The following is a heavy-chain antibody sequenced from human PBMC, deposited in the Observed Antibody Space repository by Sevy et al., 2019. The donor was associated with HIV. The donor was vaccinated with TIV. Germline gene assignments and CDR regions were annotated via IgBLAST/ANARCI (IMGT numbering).Heavy chain of an antibody. CDR1: GFTFDDYT. CDR2: ITWDAAKT. V-gene: IGHV3-43*01. J-gene: IGHJ4*02. D-gene: IGHD3-10*01. Sequence: GGSLRLSCAASGFTFDDYTMHWVRQVPGKGLEWVSLITWDAAKTDYADSVKGLFTVSRDNSENAQYLQMNSLGTEDTALYFCAKDIPGWSGFDYWGQRTLVTVSS. CDR3: AKDIPGWSGFDY.